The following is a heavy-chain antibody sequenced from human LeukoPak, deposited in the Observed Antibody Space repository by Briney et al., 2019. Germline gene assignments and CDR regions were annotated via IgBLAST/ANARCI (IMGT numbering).Heavy chain of an antibody. J-gene: IGHJ3*02. CDR3: ARDPGSSRWDAFAI. Sequence: PGGSLRLSCAASGFTFSSYWMSWVRQAPGKGLEWVANIKQDGSEKYYVDSVKGRFTISRDNAKNSLYLQMNSLRAEDTAVYYCARDPGSSRWDAFAIWGQGTIVTVSS. CDR1: GFTFSSYW. D-gene: IGHD6-13*01. V-gene: IGHV3-7*01. CDR2: IKQDGSEK.